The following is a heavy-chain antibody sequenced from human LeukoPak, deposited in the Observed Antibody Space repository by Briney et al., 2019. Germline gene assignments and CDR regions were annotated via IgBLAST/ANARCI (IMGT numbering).Heavy chain of an antibody. V-gene: IGHV3-21*01. CDR2: ISSGSSYI. CDR1: GFTFSSYS. Sequence: GGSLRLSRAASGFTFSSYSMNWVRQAPGKGLEWVSSISSGSSYIYYADSVKGRFTISRDNAKNTLYLQINNLRTEDTAVYYCARDPTTIAMVRGATFDYWGQGTLVTVSS. CDR3: ARDPTTIAMVRGATFDY. J-gene: IGHJ4*02. D-gene: IGHD3-10*01.